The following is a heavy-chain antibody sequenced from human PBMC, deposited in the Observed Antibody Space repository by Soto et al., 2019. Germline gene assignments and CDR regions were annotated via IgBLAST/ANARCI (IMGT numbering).Heavy chain of an antibody. CDR1: GFPFSSYV. V-gene: IGHV3-30*04. J-gene: IGHJ6*02. D-gene: IGHD1-1*01. CDR2: LSHDSKKE. Sequence: QVQLVESGGGVVQPGRSLRLSCLGSGFPFSSYVMHWVRQAPGKGLEWVAILSHDSKKEHYTDSVKGRFTISRDNSKNTLYLQMNSLRVDDTAMYYCARDRAGTNYYGLDVWGQGTTVTVSS. CDR3: ARDRAGTNYYGLDV.